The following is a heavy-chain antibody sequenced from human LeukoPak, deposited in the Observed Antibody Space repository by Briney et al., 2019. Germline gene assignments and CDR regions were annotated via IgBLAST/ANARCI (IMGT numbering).Heavy chain of an antibody. V-gene: IGHV4-38-2*01. Sequence: KSSETLSLTCAVSGYSISSGYYWGWIRQPPGKGLEWIGSIYHSGSTYYNPSLKSRVTISVDTSKNQFSLKLSSVTAADTAVYYCARTAIYYYDSSGYYHNWFDPWGQGTLVTVSS. D-gene: IGHD3-22*01. CDR2: IYHSGST. CDR1: GYSISSGYY. CDR3: ARTAIYYYDSSGYYHNWFDP. J-gene: IGHJ5*02.